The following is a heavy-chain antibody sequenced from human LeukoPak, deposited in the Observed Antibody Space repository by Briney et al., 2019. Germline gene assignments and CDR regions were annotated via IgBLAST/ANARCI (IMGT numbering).Heavy chain of an antibody. D-gene: IGHD2-2*01. Sequence: PSETLSLTCTVSGGSISSSSYYWGWIRQPPGKGLEWIGSIYYSGSTYYNPSLKSRVTVSVDTSKNQFSLKLSSVTAADTAVYYCARLRYCSSTSCPRGRAYYYGMDVWGQGTTVTVSS. CDR1: GGSISSSSYY. J-gene: IGHJ6*02. V-gene: IGHV4-39*01. CDR2: IYYSGST. CDR3: ARLRYCSSTSCPRGRAYYYGMDV.